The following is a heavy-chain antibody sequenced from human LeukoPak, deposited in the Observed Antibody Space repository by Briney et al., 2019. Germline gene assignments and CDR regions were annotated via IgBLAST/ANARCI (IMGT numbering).Heavy chain of an antibody. J-gene: IGHJ6*02. V-gene: IGHV1-8*01. CDR3: ARDSDFGVVIRYYYGMDV. D-gene: IGHD3-3*01. CDR2: MNPNSGNT. CDR1: GYTFTSYD. Sequence: ASVKVSCKASGYTFTSYDINWVRQATGQGLEWMGWMNPNSGNTGYAQKFQGRVTMTRNTSISTAYMELSSLRSDDTAVYYCARDSDFGVVIRYYYGMDVWGQGTTVTVSS.